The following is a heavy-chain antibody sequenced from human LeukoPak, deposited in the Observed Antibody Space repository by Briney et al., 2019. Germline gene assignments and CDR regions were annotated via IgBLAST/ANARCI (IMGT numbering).Heavy chain of an antibody. CDR1: GFTFSSYA. Sequence: GGSLRLSCAASGFTFSSYAMDWVRQAPGKGLEWVAAISYDGTKNHYADSVEGRFTISRDNSKNTLYLQMNSLRAEDTAVYYCARPNTIFGVVQPFDYWGQGTLVTVSS. J-gene: IGHJ4*02. CDR2: ISYDGTKN. V-gene: IGHV3-30*01. CDR3: ARPNTIFGVVQPFDY. D-gene: IGHD3-3*01.